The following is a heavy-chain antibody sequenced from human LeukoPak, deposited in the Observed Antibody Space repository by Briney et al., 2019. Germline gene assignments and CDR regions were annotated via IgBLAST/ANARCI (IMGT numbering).Heavy chain of an antibody. Sequence: PSETLSLTCTVSGYSISGGYYWGWIRQPPGKGLEWIGSIYHSGSTYYNPSLQSRVTMSVDMSKNQFSLKLASVTAADTAVYFCARGLAAAYDYNWLDPWGQGILVTVSS. CDR1: GYSISGGYY. V-gene: IGHV4-38-2*02. D-gene: IGHD5-12*01. J-gene: IGHJ5*02. CDR3: ARGLAAAYDYNWLDP. CDR2: IYHSGST.